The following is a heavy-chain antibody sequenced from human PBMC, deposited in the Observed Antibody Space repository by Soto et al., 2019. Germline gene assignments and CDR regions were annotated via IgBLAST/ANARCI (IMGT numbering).Heavy chain of an antibody. J-gene: IGHJ1*01. CDR1: GGTFSRHA. V-gene: IGHV1-69*01. CDR2: IIPIFGTA. CDR3: XRGWGYDXXXXXXXX. D-gene: IGHD3-9*01. Sequence: QVQLVQSGAEVRKPGSSVKVSCKASGGTFSRHAISWVRQAPGQGLEWMGGIIPIFGTANHAQKFQGRVTIIADXXXXXXXXXXSSLRXXXXXXXXXXRGWGYDXXXXXXXXWGQ.